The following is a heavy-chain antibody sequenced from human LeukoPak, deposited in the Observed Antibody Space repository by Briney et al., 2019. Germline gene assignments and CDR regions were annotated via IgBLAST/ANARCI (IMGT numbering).Heavy chain of an antibody. V-gene: IGHV3-30*03. CDR3: ARDRKSTWSFDY. CDR2: ISHDGNNK. D-gene: IGHD6-13*01. Sequence: PGGSLRLSCAASGFTFSSYGMHRVRQAPGKGLEWVAVISHDGNNKHYADSVKGRFTISRDNSKNTLYLQMNSLRPEDTAVYSCARDRKSTWSFDYWGQGILVTVSS. J-gene: IGHJ4*02. CDR1: GFTFSSYG.